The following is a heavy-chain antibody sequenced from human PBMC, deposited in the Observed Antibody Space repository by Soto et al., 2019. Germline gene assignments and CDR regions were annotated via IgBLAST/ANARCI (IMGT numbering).Heavy chain of an antibody. V-gene: IGHV2-5*02. CDR3: SHRVLRTVFGLVTTTAISFDF. Sequence: QITLNESGPTVVRPTETLTLTCRFSGFSLTTRGVGVGWIRQSTGKAPEWLELIYWDDDKRYSASLKSRLTITKDTSKNQLVLTVSDLDPTDTATYYCSHRVLRTVFGLVTTTAISFDFWGQGTPVAVSS. CDR1: GFSLTTRGVG. J-gene: IGHJ4*02. CDR2: IYWDDDK. D-gene: IGHD3-3*01.